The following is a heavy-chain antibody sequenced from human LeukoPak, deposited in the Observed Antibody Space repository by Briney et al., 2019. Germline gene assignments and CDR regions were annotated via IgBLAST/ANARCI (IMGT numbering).Heavy chain of an antibody. J-gene: IGHJ1*01. CDR3: AKAAAYCDF. Sequence: GGSLRLSCAASGFTFSSYGMHWVRQAPGKGLEWVAVISYDGSNKYYADSVKGRFTISRDNSKNTLYLQMNSLRAEDSAVYYCAKAAAYCDFGGQGTLVTVSS. CDR2: ISYDGSNK. CDR1: GFTFSSYG. D-gene: IGHD3-3*01. V-gene: IGHV3-30*18.